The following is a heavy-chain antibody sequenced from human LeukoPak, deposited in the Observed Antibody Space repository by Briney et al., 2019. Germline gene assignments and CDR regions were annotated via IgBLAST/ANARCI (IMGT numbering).Heavy chain of an antibody. CDR3: ARVSVSGYGYYYFDY. CDR1: GGXIRSSY. J-gene: IGHJ4*02. D-gene: IGHD5-12*01. CDR2: MSYSGST. V-gene: IGHV4-59*01. Sequence: SETLSLTCNVSGGXIRSSYWSWIRQPPGKGLEWFGYMSYSGSTKYNPSLKSRVTMSVDTSLNQFSLKLSSVTAADTAVYHCARVSVSGYGYYYFDYWGQGTLVTVSS.